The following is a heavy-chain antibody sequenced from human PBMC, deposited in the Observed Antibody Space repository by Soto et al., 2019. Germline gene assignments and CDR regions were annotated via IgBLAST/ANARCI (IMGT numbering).Heavy chain of an antibody. CDR2: IKSKTDGGTT. Sequence: GGSLRLSCAASGFTFSNAWMSWVRQAPGKGLEWVGRIKSKTDGGTTDYAAPVKGRFTISRDDSKNTLYLQMNSLKTEDTAVYYCTRGLYGDYAFDIWGQGTMVTVSS. D-gene: IGHD4-17*01. CDR3: TRGLYGDYAFDI. J-gene: IGHJ3*02. V-gene: IGHV3-15*01. CDR1: GFTFSNAW.